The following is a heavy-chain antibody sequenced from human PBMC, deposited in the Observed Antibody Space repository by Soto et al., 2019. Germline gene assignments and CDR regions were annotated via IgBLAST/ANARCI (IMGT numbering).Heavy chain of an antibody. V-gene: IGHV4-61*01. Sequence: LSLTCTVSGGAVSSGTYYWSWIRQPPGKGLEWIGHIYFTGSTNYNPSLKSRVTMSLDTSRNQFSLKLSSVTAADTAVYYCTRGPHRVQWFDPWGLGTLVTVSS. CDR1: GGAVSSGTYY. CDR3: TRGPHRVQWFDP. J-gene: IGHJ5*02. CDR2: IYFTGST.